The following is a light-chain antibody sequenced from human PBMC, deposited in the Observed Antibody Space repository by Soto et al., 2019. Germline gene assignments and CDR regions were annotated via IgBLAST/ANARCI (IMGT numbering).Light chain of an antibody. Sequence: NFMLTQPHAVSESPGKTLSISCTRSSGSIANNYVQWYQQRPGSAPTTVIYENNQRLSGVPDRFSGSTDGSSNSASLTNSGLQTEDEADYYCQSYDSDFVVFGGGTKVTVL. J-gene: IGLJ2*01. CDR2: ENN. V-gene: IGLV6-57*04. CDR1: SGSIANNY. CDR3: QSYDSDFVV.